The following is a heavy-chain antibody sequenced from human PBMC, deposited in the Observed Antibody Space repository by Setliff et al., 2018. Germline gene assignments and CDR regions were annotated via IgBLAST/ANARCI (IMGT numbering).Heavy chain of an antibody. J-gene: IGHJ6*03. Sequence: SVKVSCKASGGTFSSYAIDWVRQAPGQGLEWMGGIIPMFGTTNYAQRFRGRVTITADESMTTAYLELSSLRSEDTAVYYCARVRDCSGGICHRGFHHYMDVWGKGTTVTVSS. CDR2: IIPMFGTT. D-gene: IGHD2-15*01. CDR3: ARVRDCSGGICHRGFHHYMDV. CDR1: GGTFSSYA. V-gene: IGHV1-69*13.